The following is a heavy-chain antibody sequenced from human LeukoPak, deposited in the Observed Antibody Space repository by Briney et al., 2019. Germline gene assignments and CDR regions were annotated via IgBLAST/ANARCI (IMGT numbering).Heavy chain of an antibody. CDR3: ASRDYYDSSGYYPGDY. Sequence: GGSLRLSCAASGFTFSSYSMNWVRQAPRKGLEWVSYISSSSSTIYYADSVKGRFTISRDNAKNSLYLQMNSLRAEDTAVYYCASRDYYDSSGYYPGDYWGQGTLVTVSS. V-gene: IGHV3-48*01. J-gene: IGHJ4*02. D-gene: IGHD3-22*01. CDR2: ISSSSSTI. CDR1: GFTFSSYS.